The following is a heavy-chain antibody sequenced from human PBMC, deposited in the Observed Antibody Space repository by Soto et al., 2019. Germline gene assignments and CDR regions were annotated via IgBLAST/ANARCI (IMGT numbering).Heavy chain of an antibody. CDR2: IYSGGST. CDR1: GFTVSSNY. Sequence: PGGSLRLSCAASGFTVSSNYMSWVRQAPGKGLEWVSVIYSGGSTYYADSVKGRFTISRDNSKNTLYLQMNSLRAEDTAVYYCARAGLLFGVVIHDPYYYYYGMDVWGQGTTVTVSS. V-gene: IGHV3-53*01. CDR3: ARAGLLFGVVIHDPYYYYYGMDV. J-gene: IGHJ6*02. D-gene: IGHD3-3*01.